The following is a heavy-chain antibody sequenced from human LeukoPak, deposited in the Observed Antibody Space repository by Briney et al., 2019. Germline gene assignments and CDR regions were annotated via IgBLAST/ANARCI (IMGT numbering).Heavy chain of an antibody. D-gene: IGHD5-12*01. Sequence: GGSLRLSCAASGLTFSSYEMNWVRQAPGKGLEWVSYISSSGSTIYYADSVKGRFTISRDNAKNSLYLQMNSLRAEDTAVYYCARDANSGYDYHDDGFLGYWGQGALVTVSS. J-gene: IGHJ4*02. CDR2: ISSSGSTI. CDR3: ARDANSGYDYHDDGFLGY. V-gene: IGHV3-48*03. CDR1: GLTFSSYE.